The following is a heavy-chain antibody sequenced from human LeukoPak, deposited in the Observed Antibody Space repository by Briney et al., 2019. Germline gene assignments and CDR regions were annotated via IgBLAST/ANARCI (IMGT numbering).Heavy chain of an antibody. CDR1: VFTFSSYP. CDR3: AKGGSGYVKGFDY. V-gene: IGHV3-23*01. Sequence: PGGSLRLSCAAPVFTFSSYPMSWVRRAPGKGLEWVSPFSGSGGSTYYADSVKGRFTISRDNSKNTLYLQMNRLRAEETAVYYCAKGGSGYVKGFDYWGQGTLVTVSS. D-gene: IGHD5-12*01. J-gene: IGHJ4*02. CDR2: FSGSGGST.